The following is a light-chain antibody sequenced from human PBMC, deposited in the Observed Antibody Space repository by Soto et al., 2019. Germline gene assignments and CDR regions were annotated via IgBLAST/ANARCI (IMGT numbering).Light chain of an antibody. CDR3: QTWDTDTVI. Sequence: QLVLTQSPSASASLGASVKLTCTLSSGHSSYAIAWHQQQPEKGPRYLMKLNSDGSHSKGDGIPDRFSGSSSGAERYLTISSLQSEDEADYYCQTWDTDTVIFGGGTKVTVL. CDR1: SGHSSYA. V-gene: IGLV4-69*01. J-gene: IGLJ2*01. CDR2: LNSDGSH.